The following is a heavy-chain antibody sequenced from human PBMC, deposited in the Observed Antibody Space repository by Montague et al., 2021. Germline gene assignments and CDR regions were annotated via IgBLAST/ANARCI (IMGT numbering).Heavy chain of an antibody. CDR2: ITLDGSST. D-gene: IGHD6-13*01. J-gene: IGHJ3*02. V-gene: IGHV3-74*01. CDR1: GFSFSSYC. Sequence: SLRLSCAASGFSFSSYCMHWVRQAPGKGLLWVSRITLDGSSTTFADSVKGRFTTSRDNAKATLYLQMNSLRAEDTAVYYCASNLASAAPGAFDIWGQGTMVTVSS. CDR3: ASNLASAAPGAFDI.